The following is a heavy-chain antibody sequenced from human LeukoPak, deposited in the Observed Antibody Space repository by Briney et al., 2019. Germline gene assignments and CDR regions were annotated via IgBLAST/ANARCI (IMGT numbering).Heavy chain of an antibody. D-gene: IGHD4-17*01. CDR3: AKDQVDGDNLDY. Sequence: GGSLRLSCAASGFTFRVYAMTWVRQAPGKGLEWVSGISGSGSSTYSADSVKGRFTISRDNSKNTLYLQVNSLRAEDTAVYYCAKDQVDGDNLDYWGQGTLVTVSS. CDR1: GFTFRVYA. CDR2: ISGSGSST. V-gene: IGHV3-23*01. J-gene: IGHJ4*02.